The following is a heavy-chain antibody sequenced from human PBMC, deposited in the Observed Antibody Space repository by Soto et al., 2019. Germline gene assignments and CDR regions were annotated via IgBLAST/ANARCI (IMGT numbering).Heavy chain of an antibody. D-gene: IGHD6-13*01. CDR3: ARRAAAGRSFDY. J-gene: IGHJ4*02. CDR2: ISSSGNSI. CDR1: GFTFSYYY. V-gene: IGHV3-11*01. Sequence: GSLRLSCAASGFTFSYYYMTWIRQAPGKGLEWVSYISSSGNSIYYADSVRGRFTVSRDNAKNSLFLQMNSLRAEDTAVYYCARRAAAGRSFDYWGLGTLVTVSS.